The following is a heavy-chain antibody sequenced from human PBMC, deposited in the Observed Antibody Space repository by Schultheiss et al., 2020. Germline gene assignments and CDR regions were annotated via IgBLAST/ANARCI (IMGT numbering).Heavy chain of an antibody. CDR3: ASSSGYDY. CDR2: ISGSGGST. J-gene: IGHJ4*02. V-gene: IGHV3-23*01. CDR1: GFTFSSYE. Sequence: GGSLRLSCAASGFTFSSYEMNWVRQAPGKGLEWVSAISGSGGSTYYADSVKGRFTISRVNAKNSLYLQMNSLRAEDTAVYYCASSSGYDYWGQGTLVTVSP. D-gene: IGHD5-12*01.